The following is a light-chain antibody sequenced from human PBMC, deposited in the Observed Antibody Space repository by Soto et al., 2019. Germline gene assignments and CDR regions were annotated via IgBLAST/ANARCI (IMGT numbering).Light chain of an antibody. CDR3: SSYTSTTTPLV. J-gene: IGLJ2*01. CDR1: SSDVGDYNY. V-gene: IGLV2-14*01. Sequence: QSALAQPASVSGSPGQSITISCTGTSSDVGDYNYVSWYQQHPGKAPKLIIYEVTNRPSGVSNRFSGSKSGNTASLTISGLPAEDEAGYYCSSYTSTTTPLVFGGGTKLTVL. CDR2: EVT.